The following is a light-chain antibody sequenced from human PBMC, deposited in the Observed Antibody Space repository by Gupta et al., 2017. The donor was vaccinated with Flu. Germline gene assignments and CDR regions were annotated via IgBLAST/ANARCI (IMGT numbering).Light chain of an antibody. CDR2: HNS. J-gene: IGLJ2*01. CDR3: VPWGSGDGVV. V-gene: IGLV1-51*02. Sequence: QHITATAHILLIYHNSKRSSGLPDRFSASKSGTSATLAITGLQTGDAADYYCVPWGSGDGVVFGGGTKLTVL.